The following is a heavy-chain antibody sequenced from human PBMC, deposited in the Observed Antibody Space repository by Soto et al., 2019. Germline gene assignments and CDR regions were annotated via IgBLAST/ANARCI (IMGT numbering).Heavy chain of an antibody. J-gene: IGHJ4*02. CDR2: ISYDGSSK. CDR1: GFTFSSYG. D-gene: IGHD6-19*01. V-gene: IGHV3-30*18. CDR3: AKEIHPLDSSGPTSFDY. Sequence: QVQLVESGGGVVQPGRSLRLSCAASGFTFSSYGMHWVRQAPGKGLEWVAVISYDGSSKYYADSVKGRFTISRDNSKNTLYLQMNSLRAEDTAVYYCAKEIHPLDSSGPTSFDYWGQGTLVTVSS.